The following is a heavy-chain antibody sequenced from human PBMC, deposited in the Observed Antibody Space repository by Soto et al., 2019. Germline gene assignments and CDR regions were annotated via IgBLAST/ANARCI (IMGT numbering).Heavy chain of an antibody. Sequence: KQSQTLSLTCTVSGGSISSYYWSWIRQPPGKGLEWIGYIYYSGSTNYNPSLKSRVTISVDTSKNQFSLKLSSVTAADTAVYYCAREAGSGSYPFYYYYYGMDVWGQGTTGTVSS. J-gene: IGHJ6*02. D-gene: IGHD1-26*01. CDR1: GGSISSYY. CDR3: AREAGSGSYPFYYYYYGMDV. CDR2: IYYSGST. V-gene: IGHV4-59*01.